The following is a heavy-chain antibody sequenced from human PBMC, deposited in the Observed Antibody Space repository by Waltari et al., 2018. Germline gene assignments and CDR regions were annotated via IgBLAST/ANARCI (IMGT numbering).Heavy chain of an antibody. J-gene: IGHJ2*01. V-gene: IGHV3-66*02. Sequence: QLVESGGGLVQPGGSLRLSCAASGFTVTNNYMSWVRQAPGKGLEWVSIIYSRGATYYAESVKGRFTISRDNSNMLYLQMRSLRAEDTAVYYCARHCGGDCLHWYFDLWGRGTLVTVSS. CDR3: ARHCGGDCLHWYFDL. D-gene: IGHD2-21*02. CDR1: GFTVTNNY. CDR2: IYSRGAT.